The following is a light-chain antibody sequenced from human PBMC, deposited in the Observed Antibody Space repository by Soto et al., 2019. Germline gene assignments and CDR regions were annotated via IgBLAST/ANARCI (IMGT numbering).Light chain of an antibody. Sequence: DTQMAQSPPTLSASVGDRVTITCRASQNIGNWLAWYQQEPGKAPKLLIYDASILENGVPSRFSASGSGTEFTLAISNLQPADFATYYCHQYNSYPWTFGQGNKVEVK. CDR2: DAS. V-gene: IGKV1-5*01. CDR3: HQYNSYPWT. CDR1: QNIGNW. J-gene: IGKJ1*01.